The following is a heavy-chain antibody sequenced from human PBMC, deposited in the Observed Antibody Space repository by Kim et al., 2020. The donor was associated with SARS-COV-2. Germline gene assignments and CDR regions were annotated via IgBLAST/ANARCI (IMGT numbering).Heavy chain of an antibody. CDR1: GFTFSSYG. V-gene: IGHV3-33*06. J-gene: IGHJ6*02. CDR3: AKVLDMDYYYGMDV. Sequence: GGSLRLSCAASGFTFSSYGMHWVRQAPGKGLEWVAVIWYDGSNKYYADSVKGRFTISRDNSKNTLYLQMNSLRAEDTAVYYCAKVLDMDYYYGMDVWGQGTTVTVSS. CDR2: IWYDGSNK. D-gene: IGHD3-9*01.